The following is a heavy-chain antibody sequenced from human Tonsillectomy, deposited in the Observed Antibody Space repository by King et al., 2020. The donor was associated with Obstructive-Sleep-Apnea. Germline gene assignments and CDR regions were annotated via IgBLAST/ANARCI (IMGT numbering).Heavy chain of an antibody. Sequence: QLVQSGAEVKKPGASVNVSRKASGYTFTSYGISWVRQAPGQGLEWMGWISAYNGNTNYAQQLQGRVTMTTDTSTSTAYMELRSLRSDDTAVYYCAGSIAAAGIGGNYYYYYGMDVWGQGTTVTVSS. CDR1: GYTFTSYG. CDR3: AGSIAAAGIGGNYYYYYGMDV. D-gene: IGHD6-13*01. CDR2: ISAYNGNT. J-gene: IGHJ6*02. V-gene: IGHV1-18*04.